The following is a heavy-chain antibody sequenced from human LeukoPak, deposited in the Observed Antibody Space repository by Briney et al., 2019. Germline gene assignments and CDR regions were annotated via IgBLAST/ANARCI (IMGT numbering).Heavy chain of an antibody. V-gene: IGHV1-2*02. D-gene: IGHD2/OR15-2a*01. Sequence: ASVKVSCKASGYTFTGYYMHWVRQAPGQGLEWMGWINPNSGGTNYAQKFQGRVTMTRDTSISTAYMELSRPRSDDTAVYYCARSRSMKTRYFDYWGQGTLVTVSS. J-gene: IGHJ4*02. CDR3: ARSRSMKTRYFDY. CDR1: GYTFTGYY. CDR2: INPNSGGT.